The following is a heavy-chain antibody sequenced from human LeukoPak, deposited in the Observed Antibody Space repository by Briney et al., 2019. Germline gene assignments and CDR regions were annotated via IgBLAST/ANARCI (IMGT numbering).Heavy chain of an antibody. Sequence: PSETLSLTCTVSGGSISSYYWSWIRQPPGKGLEWIGYIYYSGSTNYNPSLKSRVTISVDTSKNQFSLKLSSVTAADTAVYYCARGNCGGDCYSDYWGQGTLVTVSS. CDR2: IYYSGST. J-gene: IGHJ4*02. CDR1: GGSISSYY. D-gene: IGHD2-21*02. V-gene: IGHV4-59*01. CDR3: ARGNCGGDCYSDY.